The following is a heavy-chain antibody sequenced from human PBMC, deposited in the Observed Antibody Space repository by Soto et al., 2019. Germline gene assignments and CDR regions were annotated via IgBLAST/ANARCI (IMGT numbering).Heavy chain of an antibody. CDR1: GFTFSSYW. Sequence: GGSLRLSCAASGFTFSSYWMSWVRQAPGKGLEWVAAIRGSGGSKYYADSVKGRFTISRDNSKNTLYLQMNSLRAEDTAVYYCACTYYDFWSGPQGNWFDPWGQGTLVTVSS. CDR2: IRGSGGSK. J-gene: IGHJ5*02. V-gene: IGHV3-23*01. D-gene: IGHD3-3*01. CDR3: ACTYYDFWSGPQGNWFDP.